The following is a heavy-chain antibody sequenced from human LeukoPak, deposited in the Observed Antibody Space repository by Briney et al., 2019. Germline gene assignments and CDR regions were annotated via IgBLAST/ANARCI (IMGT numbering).Heavy chain of an antibody. D-gene: IGHD2-2*02. J-gene: IGHJ4*02. CDR1: GFTFSSYS. CDR3: AKVGEYCSSTSCYRGFDY. CDR2: ISGSGGST. Sequence: GGSLRLSCAASGFTFSSYSMNWVRQAPGKGLEWVSAISGSGGSTYYADSVKGRFTISRDNSKNTLYLQMNSLRAEDTAVYYCAKVGEYCSSTSCYRGFDYWGQGTLVTVSS. V-gene: IGHV3-23*01.